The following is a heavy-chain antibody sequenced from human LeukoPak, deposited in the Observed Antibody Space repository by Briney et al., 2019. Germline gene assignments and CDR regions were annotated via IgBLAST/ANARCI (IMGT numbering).Heavy chain of an antibody. Sequence: SETLSLTCTVSGGSISSSSYYWGWIRQPPGKGLEWIGSTYYSGSTYYNPSLKSRVTISVDTSKNQFSLKLSSVTAADTAVYYCARQDSSPYFDYWGQGTLVTVSS. CDR1: GGSISSSSYY. J-gene: IGHJ4*02. CDR2: TYYSGST. CDR3: ARQDSSPYFDY. V-gene: IGHV4-39*01.